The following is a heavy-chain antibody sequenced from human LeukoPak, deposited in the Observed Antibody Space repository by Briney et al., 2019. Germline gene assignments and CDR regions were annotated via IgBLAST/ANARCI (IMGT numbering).Heavy chain of an antibody. J-gene: IGHJ4*02. CDR3: ARRNWNSHDY. CDR1: GFTFSDHY. Sequence: GGSLRLSCAASGFTFSDHYMDWVRQAPGKGLEWVGRTRNKASSYTTEHAASVKGRFTISRDDSKNSLYLQMNSLKTEDTAVYYCARRNWNSHDYWGQGTLVTVSS. CDR2: TRNKASSYTT. V-gene: IGHV3-72*01. D-gene: IGHD1-1*01.